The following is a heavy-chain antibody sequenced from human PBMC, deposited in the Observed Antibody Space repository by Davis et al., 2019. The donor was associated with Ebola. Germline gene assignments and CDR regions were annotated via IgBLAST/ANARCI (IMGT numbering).Heavy chain of an antibody. D-gene: IGHD3-16*01. V-gene: IGHV1-2*05. Sequence: MPGGSLRLSCAASGFTFSSYGMHWVRQAPGQGLEWMGRINPKSGGTNYAQKFQGRVTMTRDTSINTAYMELSRLRSDDSVVYYCARAAFGGVNDAFDIWGQGTMVTVSS. J-gene: IGHJ3*02. CDR2: INPKSGGT. CDR3: ARAAFGGVNDAFDI. CDR1: GFTFSSYG.